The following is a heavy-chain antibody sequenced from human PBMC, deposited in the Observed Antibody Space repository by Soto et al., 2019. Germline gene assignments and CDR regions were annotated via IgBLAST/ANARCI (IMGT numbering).Heavy chain of an antibody. V-gene: IGHV4-59*01. D-gene: IGHD3-10*01. CDR3: ARRFGASFDY. J-gene: IGHJ4*02. CDR2: IYYSGST. CDR1: GASISSYY. Sequence: SDTLSLTCTVSGASISSYYWSWIRQPPGKGLEWIGYIYYSGSTNYNPSLKSRVTISVDTSKNQFSLKLSSVTAADTAVYYCARRFGASFDYWGQGTLVTVS.